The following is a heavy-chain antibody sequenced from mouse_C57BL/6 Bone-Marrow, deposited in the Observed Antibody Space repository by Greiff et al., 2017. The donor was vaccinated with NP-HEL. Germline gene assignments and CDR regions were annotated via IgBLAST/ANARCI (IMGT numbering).Heavy chain of an antibody. CDR3: ARRAMVTSLRYFDV. Sequence: QVQLQQPGAELVMPGASVKLSCKASGYTFTSYWMHWVKQRPGQGLEWIGEIDPSDSYTNYNQKFKGKSTLTVDKSSSTAYMQLSSLTSEDSAVYYCARRAMVTSLRYFDVWGTGTTVTVSS. J-gene: IGHJ1*03. CDR2: IDPSDSYT. D-gene: IGHD2-2*01. CDR1: GYTFTSYW. V-gene: IGHV1-69*01.